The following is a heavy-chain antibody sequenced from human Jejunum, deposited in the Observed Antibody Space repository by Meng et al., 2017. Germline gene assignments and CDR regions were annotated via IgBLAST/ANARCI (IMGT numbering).Heavy chain of an antibody. J-gene: IGHJ1*01. CDR1: GDSISSSYW. CDR2: IYHSGTT. Sequence: QVQLQVPGPGLVKPWGTLSLTCAVSGDSISSSYWWRWVRQSPGKGLEWIGEIYHSGTTNYNPSLKSRVTLSVDKSKNQFSLNLSSVTAADTAVYFCARDFEALNGVWGQGTLVTVSS. V-gene: IGHV4-4*02. D-gene: IGHD2-8*01. CDR3: ARDFEALNGV.